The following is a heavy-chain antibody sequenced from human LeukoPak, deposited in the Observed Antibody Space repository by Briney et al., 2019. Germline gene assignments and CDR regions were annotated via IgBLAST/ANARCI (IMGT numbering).Heavy chain of an antibody. V-gene: IGHV1-2*02. J-gene: IGHJ6*02. CDR2: INPNSGGT. Sequence: ASVKVSCKASGYTFTGYYMHWVRQAPGQGLEWMGWINPNSGGTNYAQKFQGRVTMTRDTSISTAYMELSRLRSDDTAVYYCARESHPYYWFGELAGYYYYYGKDVWGQGTTVTVSS. CDR1: GYTFTGYY. D-gene: IGHD3-10*01. CDR3: ARESHPYYWFGELAGYYYYYGKDV.